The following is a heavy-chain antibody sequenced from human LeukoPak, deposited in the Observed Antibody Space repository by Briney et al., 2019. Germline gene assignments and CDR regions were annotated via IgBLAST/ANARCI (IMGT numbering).Heavy chain of an antibody. CDR1: GGTFSSYA. Sequence: SVKVSCKASGGTFSSYAISWVRQAPGQGLEWMGRIIPILGIANYAQKFQGRVTITADKSTSTAYIELSSLRSEDTAVYYCARNDYSNYYYYGMDVWGQGTTVTVSS. J-gene: IGHJ6*02. V-gene: IGHV1-69*04. CDR2: IIPILGIA. CDR3: ARNDYSNYYYYGMDV. D-gene: IGHD4-11*01.